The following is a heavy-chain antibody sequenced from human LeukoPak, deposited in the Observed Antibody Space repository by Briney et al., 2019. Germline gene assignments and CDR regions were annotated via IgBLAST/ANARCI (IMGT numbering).Heavy chain of an antibody. D-gene: IGHD1-26*01. Sequence: GGSLRLSCAASGFTFSSYSMNWVRQAPGKGLEWVSFISSSSSNIYYAGSVKGRFTISRDNAKNSLYLQMNSLRAEDTAVYYCARDRGGSYSANYWGQGTLVTVSS. CDR2: ISSSSSNI. J-gene: IGHJ4*02. CDR1: GFTFSSYS. CDR3: ARDRGGSYSANY. V-gene: IGHV3-48*04.